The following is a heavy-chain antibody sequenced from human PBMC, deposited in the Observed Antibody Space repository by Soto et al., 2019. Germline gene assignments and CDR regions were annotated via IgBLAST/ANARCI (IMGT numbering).Heavy chain of an antibody. J-gene: IGHJ4*02. CDR1: GFTFRRYV. CDR2: IWGDGSSE. Sequence: GGSLRLSCAASGFTFRRYVMTWVRQAPGKGLEWVAVIWGDGSSEFYADSVKGRFTISRDNSRSTLFLQMNSLRAEDTAVYYCASALLIRHCYQSYLDSSGRGTLVTVS. V-gene: IGHV3-33*08. D-gene: IGHD2-15*01. CDR3: ASALLIRHCYQSYLDS.